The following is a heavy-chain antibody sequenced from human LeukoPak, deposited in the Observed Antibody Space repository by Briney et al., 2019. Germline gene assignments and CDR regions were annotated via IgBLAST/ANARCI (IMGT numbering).Heavy chain of an antibody. D-gene: IGHD4-17*01. V-gene: IGHV3-15*01. CDR1: GFTFSNAW. CDR2: IQRKTDGGTT. J-gene: IGHJ4*02. Sequence: GGSLRLSCAASGFTFSNAWMNWVRQAPGKGLEWVGRIQRKTDGGTTEYAAPVKGRFTISRDDSKNTVYLQMNTLTTEDTAVYYCTTATVPPSWGQGTLVTVSS. CDR3: TTATVPPS.